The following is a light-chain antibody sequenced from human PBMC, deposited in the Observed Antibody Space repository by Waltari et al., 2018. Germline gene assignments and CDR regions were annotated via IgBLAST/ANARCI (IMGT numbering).Light chain of an antibody. CDR1: STNIGADYA. J-gene: IGLJ2*01. CDR3: QSYDSSLSVV. Sequence: SVLPQPPAVSGSPGQRVTIPCTCSSTNIGADYAFHCHQQLPGTPPKLLIYGNSNRPSGVTDRFSVSNAGTSASLAITGLQAEDEADYYCQSYDSSLSVVFGGGTKLTVL. CDR2: GNS. V-gene: IGLV1-40*01.